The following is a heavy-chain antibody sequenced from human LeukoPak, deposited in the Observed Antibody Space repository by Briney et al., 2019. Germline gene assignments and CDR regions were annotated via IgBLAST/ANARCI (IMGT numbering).Heavy chain of an antibody. J-gene: IGHJ4*02. CDR2: INPSGGST. Sequence: ASVKVSCKASGYTFTGYYMHWVRQAPGQGLEWMGIINPSGGSTSYAQKFQGRVTMTRDTSTSTVYMELSSLRSEDTAVYYCARDQYCSSTSCSNTHFDYWGQGTLVTVSS. CDR3: ARDQYCSSTSCSNTHFDY. D-gene: IGHD2-2*01. CDR1: GYTFTGYY. V-gene: IGHV1-46*01.